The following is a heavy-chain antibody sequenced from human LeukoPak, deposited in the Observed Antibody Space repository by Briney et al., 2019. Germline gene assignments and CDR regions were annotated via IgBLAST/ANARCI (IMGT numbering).Heavy chain of an antibody. Sequence: SETLSLTCAVYGGSFSGYYWSWIRQPPGKGLEWIGEINHSGSTNYNPSLKSRVTISVDTSKNRFSLKLSSVTAADTAVYYCARDHYYGSGSYYDPDYWGQGTLVTVSS. V-gene: IGHV4-34*01. CDR1: GGSFSGYY. CDR3: ARDHYYGSGSYYDPDY. J-gene: IGHJ4*02. D-gene: IGHD3-10*01. CDR2: INHSGST.